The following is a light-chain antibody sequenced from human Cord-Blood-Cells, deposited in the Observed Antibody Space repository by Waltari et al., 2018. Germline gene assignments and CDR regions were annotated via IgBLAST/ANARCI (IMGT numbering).Light chain of an antibody. J-gene: IGLJ1*01. CDR3: AAWDDSLNGYV. CDR1: SANLGHKS. Sequence: LLHPPPPSAAAPRPRATTPAAGSSANLGHKSVTWYQQLPGKAPKLLIYYDALLPSWVSYGFSGSKSGTSASLAISGLQSEDEADYYCAAWDDSLNGYVFGTGTKVTVL. CDR2: YDA. V-gene: IGLV1-36*01.